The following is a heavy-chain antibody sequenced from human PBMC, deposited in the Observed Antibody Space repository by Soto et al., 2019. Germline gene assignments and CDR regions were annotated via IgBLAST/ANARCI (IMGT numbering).Heavy chain of an antibody. D-gene: IGHD5-12*01. Sequence: QVQLVQSGAELKKPGSSVKVSCKASGGTFAISVFNWVRQAPGQGLEWMGGIISIFGTPNYSQKFLGRVTITAGESASTGYMELSNLRSDDSDSYYCARDLGSGYELGDSWGQGTQVTVSS. V-gene: IGHV1-69*12. CDR2: IISIFGTP. CDR3: ARDLGSGYELGDS. J-gene: IGHJ4*02. CDR1: GGTFAISV.